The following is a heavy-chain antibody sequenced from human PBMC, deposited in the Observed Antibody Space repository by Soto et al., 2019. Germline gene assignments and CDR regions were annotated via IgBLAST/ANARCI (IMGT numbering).Heavy chain of an antibody. J-gene: IGHJ5*02. CDR2: IHYSGST. V-gene: IGHV4-39*01. CDR3: ARAVGYDPPGNRFDP. Sequence: QLQLQESGPGLVKPSETLSLTCSVSGGSLSNRIYYWGWIRQPPGKGLEWIASIHYSGSTYYNPSLKSRVTMSIDTFKNQFSLTLKSVTAADTAVYYCARAVGYDPPGNRFDPWGQGTLVTISS. D-gene: IGHD3-22*01. CDR1: GGSLSNRIYY.